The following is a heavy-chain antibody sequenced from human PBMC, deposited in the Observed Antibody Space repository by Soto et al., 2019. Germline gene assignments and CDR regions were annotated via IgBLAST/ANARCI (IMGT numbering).Heavy chain of an antibody. CDR3: ASEGPCSRSLTWFDP. V-gene: IGHV1-69*12. J-gene: IGHJ5*02. D-gene: IGHD6-13*01. CDR2: IIPICGTA. Sequence: QVQLVQSGAEVKKPGSSVKVSCKASGGTFSSYAISWVRQAPGQGLEWMGGIIPICGTANYAQKFQGRVTITADESTSTASMELRSLRSEDTAVYYCASEGPCSRSLTWFDPWGQGTLVTVSS. CDR1: GGTFSSYA.